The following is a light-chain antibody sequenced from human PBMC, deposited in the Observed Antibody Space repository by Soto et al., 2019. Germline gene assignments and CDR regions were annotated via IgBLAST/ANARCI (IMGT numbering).Light chain of an antibody. Sequence: QSVLTQPRSVSGSPGQSVTISCTATTSDVGGYNYVSWYQQHPGKAPKLMIYDVTKRPSGVPDRFSGSKSGNTASLTISGLQAGDEAEYFCCSYAGRYTLAFGGGTKVTVL. CDR2: DVT. CDR3: CSYAGRYTLA. J-gene: IGLJ2*01. V-gene: IGLV2-11*01. CDR1: TSDVGGYNY.